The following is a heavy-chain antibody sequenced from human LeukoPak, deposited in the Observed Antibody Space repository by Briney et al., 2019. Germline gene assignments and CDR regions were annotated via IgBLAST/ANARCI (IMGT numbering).Heavy chain of an antibody. CDR2: IKQDGSKK. Sequence: GGSLRLSCVASGFPLSSYWMRWVRQARWKGLEWVANIKQDGSKKSYVDSVKGRFTISRDNAKNSLYLQMNSLRAEDTAIYYCTRVGYIDEGIDYWGQGTLVTVSS. CDR1: GFPLSSYW. CDR3: TRVGYIDEGIDY. V-gene: IGHV3-7*04. D-gene: IGHD5-24*01. J-gene: IGHJ4*02.